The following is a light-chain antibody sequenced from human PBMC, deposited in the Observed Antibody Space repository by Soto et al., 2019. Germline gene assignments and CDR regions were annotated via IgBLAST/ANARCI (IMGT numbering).Light chain of an antibody. CDR2: GAS. V-gene: IGKV1D-12*01. CDR1: QGIGTW. Sequence: DVPVTQSPSFVSASVGDRVTITCRASQGIGTWLAWYQQKPGAAPNLLISGASNLESGVPARFSGIGLAAHITFTIVSLDPEDSEAYYCHQTNSFPITFGQGTRL. CDR3: HQTNSFPIT. J-gene: IGKJ5*01.